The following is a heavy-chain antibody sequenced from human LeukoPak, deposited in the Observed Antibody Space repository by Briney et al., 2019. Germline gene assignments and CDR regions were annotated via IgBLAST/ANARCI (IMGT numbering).Heavy chain of an antibody. CDR3: MIYYYDSSVFDY. J-gene: IGHJ4*02. CDR1: GGSISGYY. Sequence: SETLSLTCTVSGGSISGYYWSWIRQPPGKGLEWIGYIFYTGNTNYNPSLKSRVTISVDTSKNQFSLKLSSVTAADTAVYYCMIYYYDSSVFDYWGQGPLVTVSS. D-gene: IGHD3-22*01. V-gene: IGHV4-59*01. CDR2: IFYTGNT.